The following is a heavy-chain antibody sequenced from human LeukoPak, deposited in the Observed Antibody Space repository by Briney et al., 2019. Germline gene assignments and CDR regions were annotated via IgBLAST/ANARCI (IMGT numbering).Heavy chain of an antibody. Sequence: ASVKVSCKASGYTFTGHYMHWVRQAPGQGLEWMGWINPNSGGTNYAQKFQGRVTMTRDTSTSTVYMELSSLRSEDTAVYYCARAGSWYLRYWGQGTLVTVSS. CDR1: GYTFTGHY. D-gene: IGHD6-13*01. J-gene: IGHJ4*02. CDR3: ARAGSWYLRY. V-gene: IGHV1-2*02. CDR2: INPNSGGT.